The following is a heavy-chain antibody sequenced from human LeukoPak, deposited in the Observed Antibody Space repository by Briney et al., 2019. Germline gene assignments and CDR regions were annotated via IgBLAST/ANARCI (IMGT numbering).Heavy chain of an antibody. CDR1: GFTFSSYS. J-gene: IGHJ4*02. V-gene: IGHV3-21*04. CDR3: ARDLGDSSSWKGSGYYFDY. CDR2: ISSSSYYV. D-gene: IGHD6-13*01. Sequence: GGSLRLSCAASGFTFSSYSMNWVRQAPGKGLEWVSSISSSSYYVFYADSVKGRFTLSRDNAKNSLYLQMNRLRSDDTAVYYCARDLGDSSSWKGSGYYFDYWGQGTLVTVSS.